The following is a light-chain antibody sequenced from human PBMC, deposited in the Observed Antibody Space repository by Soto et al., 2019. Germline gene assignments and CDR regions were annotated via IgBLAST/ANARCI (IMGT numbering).Light chain of an antibody. CDR2: RNN. V-gene: IGLV1-47*01. CDR3: ASWDDSLTGYV. CDR1: DSNIGDNF. J-gene: IGLJ1*01. Sequence: QSVLTQPPSASATPGQRVTISCSGSDSNIGDNFVYWYQHLPGTAPKLLIYRNNQRPSGVPDRFSGSKSGTSASLAISGLRSEDEADYYCASWDDSLTGYVFGTGTKLTVL.